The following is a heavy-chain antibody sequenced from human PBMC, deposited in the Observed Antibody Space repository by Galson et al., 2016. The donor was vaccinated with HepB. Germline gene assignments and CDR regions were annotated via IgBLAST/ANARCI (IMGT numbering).Heavy chain of an antibody. CDR3: VQGSTAPAV. CDR1: GITFSSYA. J-gene: IGHJ6*04. Sequence: SLRLSCAASGITFSSYAMSWVRQAPGKGLEWVSAISGSGDSTDYADSVKGRFTISRDNSKNTLSLQMNSLTADDTAIYYCVQGSTAPAVWGKGTTVTVSS. D-gene: IGHD2-2*01. CDR2: ISGSGDST. V-gene: IGHV3-23*01.